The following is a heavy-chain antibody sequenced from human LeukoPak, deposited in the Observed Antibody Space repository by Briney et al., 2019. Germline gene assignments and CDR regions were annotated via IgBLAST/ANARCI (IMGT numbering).Heavy chain of an antibody. Sequence: ASVTVSCKASGYTFTRSGISWLRQAPGQGLEWMGWINHNGKTNIAQKIQGRVTMTTDTSTTTAFMEVRSLRSDDTAVYYCARDSDSVYPPPKFDPWGQGTLVTVSS. CDR2: INHNGKT. CDR3: ARDSDSVYPPPKFDP. V-gene: IGHV1-18*01. J-gene: IGHJ5*02. CDR1: GYTFTRSG. D-gene: IGHD5/OR15-5a*01.